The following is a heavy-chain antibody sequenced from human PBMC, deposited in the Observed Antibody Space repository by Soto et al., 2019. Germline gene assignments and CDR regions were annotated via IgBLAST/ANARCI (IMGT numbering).Heavy chain of an antibody. CDR1: GFTFSNAW. J-gene: IGHJ3*02. Sequence: PGGSLRLSCAASGFTFSNAWMSWVRQAPGKGLEWVGRIKSKTDGGTTDYAAPVKGRFTISRDDSKNTLYLQMNSPKTEDTAVYYCTTEIIPDAFDIWGQGTMVTVSS. CDR2: IKSKTDGGTT. CDR3: TTEIIPDAFDI. D-gene: IGHD2-21*01. V-gene: IGHV3-15*01.